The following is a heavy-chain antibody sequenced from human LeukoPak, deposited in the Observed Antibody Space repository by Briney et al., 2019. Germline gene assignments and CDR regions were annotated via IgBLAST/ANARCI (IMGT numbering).Heavy chain of an antibody. CDR2: ISGSGGST. CDR3: ATARTLRVTTSFDY. V-gene: IGHV3-23*01. D-gene: IGHD4-17*01. CDR1: GFTFSGYA. J-gene: IGHJ4*02. Sequence: GGSLRLSCEVSGFTFSGYAMNCVREAPGGGVECVSGISGSGGSTFYAHSVKGRFTISRDNSKDTLYLQVNSLRAEDTAVYYCATARTLRVTTSFDYWGQGTLVTVSS.